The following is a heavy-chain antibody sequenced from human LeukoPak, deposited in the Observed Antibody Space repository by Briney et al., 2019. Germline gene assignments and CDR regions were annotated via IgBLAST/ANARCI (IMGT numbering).Heavy chain of an antibody. V-gene: IGHV3-7*01. D-gene: IGHD1-14*01. Sequence: PGGSLRLSCEASAFTLSDFWISWVRQTPGKGLEWVANIKQAGNEKHDVDSVKGRFTISKDNAKNSLYLQRNSLRVEDTAVYYCAREGREMTGFDYWGQGTLVTVSP. CDR2: IKQAGNEK. CDR3: AREGREMTGFDY. CDR1: AFTLSDFW. J-gene: IGHJ4*02.